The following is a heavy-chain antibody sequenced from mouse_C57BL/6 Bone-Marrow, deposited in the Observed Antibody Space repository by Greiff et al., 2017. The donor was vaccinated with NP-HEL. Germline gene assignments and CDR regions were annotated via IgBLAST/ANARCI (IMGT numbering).Heavy chain of an antibody. CDR2: IYPGSGNT. Sequence: LQESGAELVRPGASVKLSCKASGYTFTDYYINWVKQRPGQGLEWIARIYPGSGNTYYNEKFKGKATLTAEKSSSTAYMQLSSLTSEDSAVYFCARDSNYVAWFAYWGQGTLVTVSA. CDR1: GYTFTDYY. V-gene: IGHV1-76*01. CDR3: ARDSNYVAWFAY. D-gene: IGHD2-5*01. J-gene: IGHJ3*01.